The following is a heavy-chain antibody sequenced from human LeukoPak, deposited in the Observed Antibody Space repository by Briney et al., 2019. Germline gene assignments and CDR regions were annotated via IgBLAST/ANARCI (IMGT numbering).Heavy chain of an antibody. CDR3: AREGWDLNALDI. D-gene: IGHD1-26*01. Sequence: PGGSLRLSCAASGFTFSNYYMSWIRQAPGKGLVWVSYISSRSSNKEYADSVKGRFTSSRDNSKNSLYLQMDSLRAEDSAIYYCAREGWDLNALDIWGQGTMVTVSP. CDR1: GFTFSNYY. V-gene: IGHV3-11*04. CDR2: ISSRSSNK. J-gene: IGHJ3*02.